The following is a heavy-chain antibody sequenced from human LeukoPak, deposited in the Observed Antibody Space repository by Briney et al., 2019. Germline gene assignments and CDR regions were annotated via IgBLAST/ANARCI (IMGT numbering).Heavy chain of an antibody. CDR2: IYYTGGT. Sequence: PSETLSLTCTVSGGSISSYYWSWIRQPPAKGLEWIGYIYYTGGTNYNPSLKSRVTISVDTSKNQFSLKLSSVTAADTAVYYCARQETAGYSTSWYDYWGQGTLVTVSS. D-gene: IGHD6-13*01. V-gene: IGHV4-59*01. J-gene: IGHJ4*02. CDR1: GGSISSYY. CDR3: ARQETAGYSTSWYDY.